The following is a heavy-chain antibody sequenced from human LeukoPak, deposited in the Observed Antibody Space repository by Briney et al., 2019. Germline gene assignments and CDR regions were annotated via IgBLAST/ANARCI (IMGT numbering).Heavy chain of an antibody. J-gene: IGHJ6*03. D-gene: IGHD3-10*01. CDR1: GFNFSAYA. CDR3: ARGHPYNYGSNYMDV. V-gene: IGHV3-64*01. Sequence: GGSLRLSCAASGFNFSAYAMRWVRQAPGKGLEYVSVVTNNGDTTYYANSVKGRFTISRDNSKNTLSLQMDSLRGEDMGVYYCARGHPYNYGSNYMDVWGTGTTVTVS. CDR2: VTNNGDTT.